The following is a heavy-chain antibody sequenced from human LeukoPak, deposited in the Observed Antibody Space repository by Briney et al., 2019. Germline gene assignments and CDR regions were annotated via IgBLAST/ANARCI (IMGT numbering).Heavy chain of an antibody. D-gene: IGHD7-27*01. J-gene: IGHJ3*02. CDR2: IYTSGST. Sequence: KSPQTLSLTCTVSGGSISSGSYYWSWIRQPAGKGLEWIGRIYTSGSTNYNPSLKSRVTISVDTSKNQFSLKLSSVTAADTAVYYCARDLGYDAFDIWGQGTMVTVSS. CDR3: ARDLGYDAFDI. CDR1: GGSISSGSYY. V-gene: IGHV4-61*02.